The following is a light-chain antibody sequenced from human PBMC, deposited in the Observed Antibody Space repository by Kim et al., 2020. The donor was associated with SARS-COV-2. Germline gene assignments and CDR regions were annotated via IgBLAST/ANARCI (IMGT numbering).Light chain of an antibody. V-gene: IGLV4-69*01. CDR1: RGHSRYA. CDR2: VNSDGSH. CDR3: QTWATGPWV. J-gene: IGLJ3*02. Sequence: QLVLTQSPSASASLGASVKLTCTLSRGHSRYAIAWHQQQPEKGPRYLMKVNSDGSHSKGDGIPDRFSGSSSGAERYLTISSLQSEDEADYYCQTWATGPWVFAGGTKVTVL.